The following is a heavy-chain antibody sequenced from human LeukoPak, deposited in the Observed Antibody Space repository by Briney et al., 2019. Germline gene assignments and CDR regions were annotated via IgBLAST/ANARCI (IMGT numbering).Heavy chain of an antibody. CDR1: GGSISSGGDY. V-gene: IGHV4-31*03. CDR2: ISYSGTT. D-gene: IGHD4/OR15-4a*01. CDR3: ARAAWRGTNSRDAFDI. Sequence: SETLSHTCTVSGGSISSGGDYWSWIRQHPGKGLEWIGYISYSGTTYYNPSLKSRITISLDTSKNQFSLELSSVTAADTAVYFCARAAWRGTNSRDAFDIWGLGTVVTVSS. J-gene: IGHJ3*02.